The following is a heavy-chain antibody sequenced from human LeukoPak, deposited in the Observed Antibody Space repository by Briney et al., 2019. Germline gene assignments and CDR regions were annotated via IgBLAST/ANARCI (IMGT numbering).Heavy chain of an antibody. CDR3: ARANYYDSSGYSRGAFDI. J-gene: IGHJ3*02. V-gene: IGHV4-34*01. CDR1: GGSFSGYY. CDR2: INHSGST. D-gene: IGHD3-22*01. Sequence: SETLSLTCAVYGGSFSGYYWSWIRQPPGKGLEWIGEINHSGSTNYNPSLKSRVTISVGTSKNQFSLNLSSVTAADTAVYYCARANYYDSSGYSRGAFDIWGQGTMVTVSS.